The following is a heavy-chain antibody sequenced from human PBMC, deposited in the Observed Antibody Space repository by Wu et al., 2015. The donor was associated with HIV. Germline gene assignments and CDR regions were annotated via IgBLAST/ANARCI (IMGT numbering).Heavy chain of an antibody. CDR1: ATTFSTHA. CDR2: KTPLFNTP. J-gene: IGHJ2*01. CDR3: ARDADGIVGAKIGRYFDV. D-gene: IGHD1-26*01. Sequence: QVQLVQSGAEVKKPGSSVKVSCKAPATTFSTHAVTWVRQAPGQGLEWMGGKTPLFNTPKYAQKFQGRVTLTTDTSTRTAYMELRSLRSDDTAVYYCARDADGIVGAKIGRYFDVWGRGSLVRVSS. V-gene: IGHV1-69*05.